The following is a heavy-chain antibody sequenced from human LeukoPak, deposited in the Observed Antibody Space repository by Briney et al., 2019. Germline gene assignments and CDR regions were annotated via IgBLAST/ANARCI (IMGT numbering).Heavy chain of an antibody. CDR1: GGSISSYY. V-gene: IGHV4-59*01. J-gene: IGHJ4*02. D-gene: IGHD3-22*01. CDR3: AREDDSSGYYFDY. CDR2: IYYSGST. Sequence: PSETLSLTCTVSGGSISSYYWSWIRQPPGKGLEWIGYIYYSGSTNHNPSLKSRVTISVDTSKNQFSLKLSSVTAADTAVYYCAREDDSSGYYFDYWGQGTLVTVSS.